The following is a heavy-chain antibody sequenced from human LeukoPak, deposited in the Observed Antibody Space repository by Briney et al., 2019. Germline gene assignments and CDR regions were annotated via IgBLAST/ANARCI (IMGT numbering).Heavy chain of an antibody. Sequence: GGSLRLSCAASGFTFSSYSMNWVRQAPGKGLEWVSSISSSSSYIYYADSVKGRFTISRDNAKNTLYLQMNSLRAEDTAVYYCAIDRGAVAGDSWGQGTLVTVSS. CDR2: ISSSSSYI. V-gene: IGHV3-21*01. CDR1: GFTFSSYS. CDR3: AIDRGAVAGDS. J-gene: IGHJ4*02. D-gene: IGHD6-19*01.